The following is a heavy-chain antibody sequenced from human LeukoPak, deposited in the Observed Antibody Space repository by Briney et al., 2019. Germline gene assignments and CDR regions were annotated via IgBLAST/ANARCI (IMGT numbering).Heavy chain of an antibody. CDR2: ISSGSSHI. Sequence: GGFLRLSCGAYGLRFGIHSMSWVRQSPGKELEGVSSISSGSSHIYYADSLKGRSTISRDNAKNSLFLQMTSLRDEDTAVYYCARDFRTQLDGYSPPYHFDYWGQGALVTVSS. CDR1: GLRFGIHS. V-gene: IGHV3-21*01. D-gene: IGHD5-24*01. J-gene: IGHJ4*02. CDR3: ARDFRTQLDGYSPPYHFDY.